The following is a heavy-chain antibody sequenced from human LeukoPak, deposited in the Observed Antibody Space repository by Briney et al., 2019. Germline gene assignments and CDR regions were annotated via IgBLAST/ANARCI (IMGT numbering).Heavy chain of an antibody. D-gene: IGHD1-14*01. CDR1: GGSISSSSYY. V-gene: IGHV4-39*01. CDR3: ARQPLRGPVSGEDY. J-gene: IGHJ4*02. Sequence: SETLSLTCTVSGGSISSSSYYWGWIRQPPGKGLEWIGSIYYSGSTYYNPSLKSRVTIPVDTSKNQFSLKLSSVTAADTAVYYCARQPLRGPVSGEDYWGQGTLVTVSS. CDR2: IYYSGST.